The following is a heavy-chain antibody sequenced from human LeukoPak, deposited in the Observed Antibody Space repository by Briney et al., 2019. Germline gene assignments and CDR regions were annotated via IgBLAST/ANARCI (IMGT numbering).Heavy chain of an antibody. CDR1: EFTFSNYW. V-gene: IGHV3-74*01. Sequence: PGGSLRLSCAASEFTFSNYWMHWVRQAPGKGLVWVSRINSDGGSTSYAGSVKGRFTISRDNAKNTVYLQMNSLRAEDTAVYYCARDGHPRHFDYWGQGTLVTVSS. CDR2: INSDGGST. D-gene: IGHD1-1*01. CDR3: ARDGHPRHFDY. J-gene: IGHJ4*02.